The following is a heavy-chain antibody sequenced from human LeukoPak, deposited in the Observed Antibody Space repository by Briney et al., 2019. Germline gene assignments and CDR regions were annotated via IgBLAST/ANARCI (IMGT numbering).Heavy chain of an antibody. V-gene: IGHV3-21*01. CDR2: ISSSSSYI. CDR1: GFTFSSYS. D-gene: IGHD2-15*01. J-gene: IGHJ4*02. Sequence: GGSLRLSCAASGFTFSSYSMNWVRQAPGKGLEWVSSISSSSSYIYYADSVKGRFTISRDNAKNSLYLQMNSLRAEDTAVYYCARVHSVVVVAAPDYWGQGTLVTVSS. CDR3: ARVHSVVVVAAPDY.